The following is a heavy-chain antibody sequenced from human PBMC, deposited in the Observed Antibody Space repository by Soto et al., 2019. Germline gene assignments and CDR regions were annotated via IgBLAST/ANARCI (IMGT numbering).Heavy chain of an antibody. D-gene: IGHD3-10*01. Sequence: GGSLRLSCAASGFTFSSYAMSWVHQAPGKGLEWVSVISGSGGNTYYADSVKGRFTISRDNSKNTLYLQMNSLRAEDTAVYYCAKDLTMVRGVIYYGMDVWGQGTTVTVSS. CDR2: ISGSGGNT. CDR1: GFTFSSYA. CDR3: AKDLTMVRGVIYYGMDV. V-gene: IGHV3-23*01. J-gene: IGHJ6*02.